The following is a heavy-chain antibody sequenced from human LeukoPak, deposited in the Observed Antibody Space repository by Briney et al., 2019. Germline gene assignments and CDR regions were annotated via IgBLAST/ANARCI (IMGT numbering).Heavy chain of an antibody. V-gene: IGHV1-69*13. D-gene: IGHD6-19*01. J-gene: IGHJ3*02. Sequence: SVKVSCKASGGTFSSYAISWVRQAPGQGLEWMGGIIPIFGTANYAQKFQGRVTITADESTSTAYMELSGLRSEDTAVYYCAGTIAVAAPVAFDIWGQGTMVTVSS. CDR2: IIPIFGTA. CDR3: AGTIAVAAPVAFDI. CDR1: GGTFSSYA.